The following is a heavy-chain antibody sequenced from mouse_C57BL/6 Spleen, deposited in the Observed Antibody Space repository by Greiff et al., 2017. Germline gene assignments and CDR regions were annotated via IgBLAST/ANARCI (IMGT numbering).Heavy chain of an antibody. CDR1: GYTFTSYW. CDR3: ARNYGSSWDAMDY. J-gene: IGHJ4*01. V-gene: IGHV1-53*01. Sequence: QVQLLQPGTELVKPGASVKLSCKASGYTFTSYWMHWVKQRPGQGLEWIGNINPSNGGTNYNEKFKSKATLTVDKSSSTAYMQLSSLTAEDSAVYYCARNYGSSWDAMDYWGQGTSVTVSS. CDR2: INPSNGGT. D-gene: IGHD1-1*01.